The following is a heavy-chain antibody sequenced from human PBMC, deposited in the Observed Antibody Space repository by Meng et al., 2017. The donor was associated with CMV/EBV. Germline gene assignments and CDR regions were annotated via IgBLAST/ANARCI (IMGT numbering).Heavy chain of an antibody. D-gene: IGHD3-3*01. J-gene: IGHJ5*02. V-gene: IGHV1-69*04. CDR3: AREASPYYDFWSGSFYGWFDP. CDR1: GSTFSSYT. CDR2: IIPILGIA. Sequence: SVKVSCKASGSTFSSYTISWVRQAPGQGLEWMGRIIPILGIANYAQKFQGRVTITADKSTSTAYMELSSLRSEDTAVYYCAREASPYYDFWSGSFYGWFDPWGQGTLVTVSS.